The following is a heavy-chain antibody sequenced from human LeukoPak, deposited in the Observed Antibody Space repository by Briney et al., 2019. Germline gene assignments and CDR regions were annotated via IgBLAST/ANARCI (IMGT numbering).Heavy chain of an antibody. V-gene: IGHV3-23*01. J-gene: IGHJ4*02. D-gene: IGHD5-18*01. CDR2: ISGGGDGA. CDR1: GFSFSTCA. Sequence: GGSLRLSCAASGFSFSTCAMNWVRQAPGKGLEWVSTISGGGDGALYADSVKGRFTISRDNSKNTLFLQMNSLRAEDTAVYYCARRTRGYSYGTLDYWGQGTLVTVSS. CDR3: ARRTRGYSYGTLDY.